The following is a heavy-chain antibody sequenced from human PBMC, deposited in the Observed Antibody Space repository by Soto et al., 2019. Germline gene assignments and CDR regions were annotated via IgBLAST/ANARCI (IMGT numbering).Heavy chain of an antibody. CDR3: AGQDGFDI. CDR1: GFGFASYN. CDR2: ISSGGYPI. V-gene: IGHV3-48*02. Sequence: PGGSLRLSCAASGFGFASYNMHWVRQAPGKGLEWVSYISSGGYPIFYSDSVKGRFTVSRDNAKNSLLLLMNGLRDEDTAVYYCAGQDGFDIWGQGTVVTVSS. J-gene: IGHJ3*02.